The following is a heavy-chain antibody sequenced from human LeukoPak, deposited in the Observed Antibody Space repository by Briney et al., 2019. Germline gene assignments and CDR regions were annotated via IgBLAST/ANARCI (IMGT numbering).Heavy chain of an antibody. CDR3: ARVPMTQWNSYARRKGIDY. V-gene: IGHV4-34*01. Sequence: SETLSLTCAVYGGSFSGYYWSWIRQPPGKGLEWIGEINHSGSTNYNPSLKSRVTISVDTSKNQFSLKLSSVTAADTAVYYCARVPMTQWNSYARRKGIDYWGQGTLVTVSS. J-gene: IGHJ4*02. CDR2: INHSGST. D-gene: IGHD5-18*01. CDR1: GGSFSGYY.